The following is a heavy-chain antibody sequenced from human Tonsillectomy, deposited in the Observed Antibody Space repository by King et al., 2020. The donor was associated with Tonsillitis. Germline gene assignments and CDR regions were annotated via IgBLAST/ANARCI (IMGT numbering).Heavy chain of an antibody. CDR1: GYTFTGYY. CDR2: INPNTGGT. CDR3: ARGRCSGGSCPPSTHDY. D-gene: IGHD2-15*01. V-gene: IGHV1-2*02. Sequence: QLVQSGAEVKKPGASVKVSCKASGYTFTGYYMHWVRQAPAQGLEWMGWINPNTGGTKYAQQFQGRVTMTRDTSISTAYMELSSLRSDDTAIYYCARGRCSGGSCPPSTHDYWGQGTLVTVSS. J-gene: IGHJ4*02.